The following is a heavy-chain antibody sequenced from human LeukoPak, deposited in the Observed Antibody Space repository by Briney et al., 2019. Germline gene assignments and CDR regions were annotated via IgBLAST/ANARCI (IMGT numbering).Heavy chain of an antibody. CDR3: ARGRSLDCYVCPFDY. Sequence: PGGSLRLSCAASGFTFGDYGMSWVRQVPGKGLEWVSGIGRNGGSTDYVDSVKGRFTISRDNAKNSLYLQMNSLRAEDTALYYCARGRSLDCYVCPFDYWGQGTVVTLSS. CDR2: IGRNGGST. V-gene: IGHV3-20*04. J-gene: IGHJ4*02. D-gene: IGHD2-21*02. CDR1: GFTFGDYG.